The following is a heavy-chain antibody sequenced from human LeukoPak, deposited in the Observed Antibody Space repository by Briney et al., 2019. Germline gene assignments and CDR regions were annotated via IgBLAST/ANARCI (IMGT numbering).Heavy chain of an antibody. D-gene: IGHD1-1*01. J-gene: IGHJ4*02. V-gene: IGHV4-34*01. CDR2: INHSGST. CDR1: GGSFSGYY. Sequence: SETLSLTCAVYGGSFSGYYWCWIRQPPGKGLEWIGEINHSGSTNYNPSLKSRVTISVDTSKNQLSPKMSSVTAADTAVYYCARQSATGLAYWGQGTLVTVSS. CDR3: ARQSATGLAY.